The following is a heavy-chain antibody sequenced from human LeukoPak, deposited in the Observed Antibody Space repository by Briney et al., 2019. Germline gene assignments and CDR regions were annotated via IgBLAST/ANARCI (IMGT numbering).Heavy chain of an antibody. CDR1: GFTFSSYS. D-gene: IGHD5-18*01. CDR2: ISYDGSNK. Sequence: GSLRLSCAASGFTFSSYSMHWVRQAPGKGLEWVAVISYDGSNKYYADSVKGRFTISRDNSKNTLYLQMNSLRAEDTAVYYCAKDQIQLWSGSVDYWGQGTLVTVSS. V-gene: IGHV3-30*18. CDR3: AKDQIQLWSGSVDY. J-gene: IGHJ4*02.